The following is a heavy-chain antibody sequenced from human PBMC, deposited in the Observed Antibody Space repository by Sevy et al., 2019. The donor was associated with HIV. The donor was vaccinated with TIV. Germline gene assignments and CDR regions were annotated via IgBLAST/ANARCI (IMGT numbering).Heavy chain of an antibody. Sequence: GGSLRLSCAASGFTFSSYSMNWVRQAPGKGLEWVSFISSSSSYIYYADSVEGRFTISRDNAKNSLYLQMNSLRAEDTAVYYCARGRLPSMVRGRGDFDYWGQGTLVTVSS. D-gene: IGHD3-10*01. CDR3: ARGRLPSMVRGRGDFDY. V-gene: IGHV3-21*01. J-gene: IGHJ4*02. CDR2: ISSSSSYI. CDR1: GFTFSSYS.